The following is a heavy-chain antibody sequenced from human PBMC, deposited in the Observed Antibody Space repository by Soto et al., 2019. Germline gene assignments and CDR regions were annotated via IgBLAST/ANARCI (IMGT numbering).Heavy chain of an antibody. CDR2: ISDSCCST. V-gene: IGHV3-23*01. J-gene: IGHJ4*02. D-gene: IGHD6-13*01. CDR1: RFTVSSRV. Sequence: GSSLTLTCSASRFTVSSRVMSWVCQAPGKGLESVATISDSCCSTYSTDSVQGRFTVTRDNAKNTLYLQMSRLRDEDTDVYYCARGFSAGQGSPPDFWGQGSLVTVSS. CDR3: ARGFSAGQGSPPDF.